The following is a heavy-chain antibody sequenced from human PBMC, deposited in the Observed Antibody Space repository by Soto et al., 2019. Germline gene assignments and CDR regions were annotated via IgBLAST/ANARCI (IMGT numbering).Heavy chain of an antibody. V-gene: IGHV4-34*01. Sequence: SETLSLTCAVYGGSFSGYYWSWIRQPPGKGLEWIGEINHSGSTNYNPSLKSRVTISVDTSKNQFSLKLSSVTAADTAVYYCARRKTTVTEDWGQGTLVTVSS. D-gene: IGHD4-17*01. CDR3: ARRKTTVTED. CDR2: INHSGST. CDR1: GGSFSGYY. J-gene: IGHJ4*02.